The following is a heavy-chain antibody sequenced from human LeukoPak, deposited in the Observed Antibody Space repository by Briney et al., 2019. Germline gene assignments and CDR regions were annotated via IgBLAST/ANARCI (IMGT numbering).Heavy chain of an antibody. CDR3: AKGGRSSTSC. Sequence: GGSLRLSCAASGFTFSSYAMGWVRQAPGKGLEWVSAISGSGGSTYYADSVKGRFTISRDNSKSTLYLQMNSLRAEDTAVYYCAKGGRSSTSCWGQGTLVTVSS. CDR2: ISGSGGST. V-gene: IGHV3-23*01. CDR1: GFTFSSYA. D-gene: IGHD2-2*01. J-gene: IGHJ4*02.